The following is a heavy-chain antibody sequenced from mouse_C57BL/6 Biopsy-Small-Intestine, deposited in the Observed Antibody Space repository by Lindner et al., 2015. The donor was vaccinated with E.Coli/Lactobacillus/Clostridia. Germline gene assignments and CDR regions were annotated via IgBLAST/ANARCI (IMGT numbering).Heavy chain of an antibody. Sequence: EVQLQESGGGLVQPKGSLKLSCAASGFSFNTYAMNWVRQAPGKGLEWVARIRSKSNNYATYYADSVKDRFTISRDDSESMLYLQMNNLKTEDTAMYYCVRNYGSFPYYFDYWGQGTTLTVSS. CDR1: GFSFNTYA. D-gene: IGHD1-1*01. J-gene: IGHJ2*01. V-gene: IGHV10-1*01. CDR2: IRSKSNNYAT. CDR3: VRNYGSFPYYFDY.